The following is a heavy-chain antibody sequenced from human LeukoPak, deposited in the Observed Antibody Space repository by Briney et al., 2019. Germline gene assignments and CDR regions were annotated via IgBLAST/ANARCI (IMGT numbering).Heavy chain of an antibody. CDR3: ARGVGYYYYMDV. CDR1: GFTFSGYA. J-gene: IGHJ6*03. CDR2: ISSNGGST. V-gene: IGHV3-64*01. Sequence: PGGSLRLSCAASGFTFSGYAMHWVRQAPGKGLEYVSAISSNGGSTYYANSVKGRFTISRDNSKNTLYFQMGSLRAEDMAVYYCARGVGYYYYMDVWGKGTTVTVSS.